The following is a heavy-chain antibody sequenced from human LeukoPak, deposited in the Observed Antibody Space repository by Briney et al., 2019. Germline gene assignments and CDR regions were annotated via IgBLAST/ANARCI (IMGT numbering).Heavy chain of an antibody. CDR1: GFIFSGSA. D-gene: IGHD3-22*01. Sequence: PGGSLRLSCAASGFIFSGSAMHWLRQASGKGLEWVGRIRSKANSYATAYAASVKGRFTISRDDSKNTAYLQMNSLKTEDTAVYYCTRHNVDRPYWGQGTLVTVSS. V-gene: IGHV3-73*01. CDR2: IRSKANSYAT. CDR3: TRHNVDRPY. J-gene: IGHJ4*02.